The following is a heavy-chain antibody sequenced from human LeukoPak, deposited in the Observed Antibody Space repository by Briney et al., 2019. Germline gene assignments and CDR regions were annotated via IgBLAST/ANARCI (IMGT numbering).Heavy chain of an antibody. D-gene: IGHD3-16*01. CDR1: GYTFSNYG. CDR3: ARDGGGATYYMDV. J-gene: IGHJ6*03. CDR2: ISGYNGYT. V-gene: IGHV1-18*01. Sequence: GASVKVSCKASGYTFSNYGISWVRQAPGQGLEWMGWISGYNGYTHYAQKLQGRVTMNTDTSTSTAYMELSRLRSDDTAVYYCARDGGGATYYMDVWGKGTTVTISS.